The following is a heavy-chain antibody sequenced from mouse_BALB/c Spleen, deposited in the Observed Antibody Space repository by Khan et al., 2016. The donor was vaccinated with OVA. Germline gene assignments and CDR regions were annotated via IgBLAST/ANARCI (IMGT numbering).Heavy chain of an antibody. CDR3: TRLAYYYDSKGFAY. V-gene: IGHV5-6*01. Sequence: EVELVESGGDLVKPGGSLKLSCAASGFTFSTYGMSWVRQAPDKRLEWVATVSTGGSYTYYPDSVTGRFTISRDNAKNTLYLQMSGLRSEDTAMFYCTRLAYYYDSKGFAYWGQGTLVTVSA. J-gene: IGHJ3*01. D-gene: IGHD1-1*01. CDR2: VSTGGSYT. CDR1: GFTFSTYG.